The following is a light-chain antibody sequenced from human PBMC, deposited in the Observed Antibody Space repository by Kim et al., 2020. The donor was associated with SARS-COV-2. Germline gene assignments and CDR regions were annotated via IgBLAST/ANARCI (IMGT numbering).Light chain of an antibody. CDR3: QVWDGSTDHYV. CDR2: HDS. CDR1: NIGSKN. V-gene: IGLV3-21*04. Sequence: APGEAAKIPCAGNNIGSKNVQWYQQKAGQAPVLVISHDSDRPSEIPDRFSGSNSGKTATLTISRVEAGDEADYYCQVWDGSTDHYVFGTGTKVTVL. J-gene: IGLJ1*01.